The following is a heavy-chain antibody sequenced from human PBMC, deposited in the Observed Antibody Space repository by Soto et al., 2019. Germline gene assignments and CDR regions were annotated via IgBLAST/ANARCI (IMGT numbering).Heavy chain of an antibody. CDR1: VFTFSIYG. V-gene: IGHV3-33*01. CDR3: AREGGAGWMDYSPFYYYYYGMDV. J-gene: IGHJ6*01. CDR2: IWYDGSNK. D-gene: IGHD4-4*01. Sequence: RGYLLLSCASSVFTFSIYGMDWVRQAPGKGLDSAAVIWYDGSNKYYADSVKGRFTISRDNSKNTPYLQMNSLRAEDTAVYYCAREGGAGWMDYSPFYYYYYGMDVWGHGTTVTVSS.